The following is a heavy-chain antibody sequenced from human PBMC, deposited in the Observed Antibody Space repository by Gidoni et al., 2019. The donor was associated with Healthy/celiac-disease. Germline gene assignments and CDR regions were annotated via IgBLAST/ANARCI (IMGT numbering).Heavy chain of an antibody. CDR3: ARGHWLRLLYYYYGMDV. V-gene: IGHV4-34*01. CDR1: GGSFSGYY. Sequence: QVQLQQWCAGLLKPSETLSLTCAVYGGSFSGYYWSWIRQPPGKGLEWIGEINHSGSTNYNPSLKSRVTISVDTSKNQFSLKLSSVTAADTAVYYCARGHWLRLLYYYYGMDVWGQGTTVTVSS. D-gene: IGHD5-12*01. CDR2: INHSGST. J-gene: IGHJ6*02.